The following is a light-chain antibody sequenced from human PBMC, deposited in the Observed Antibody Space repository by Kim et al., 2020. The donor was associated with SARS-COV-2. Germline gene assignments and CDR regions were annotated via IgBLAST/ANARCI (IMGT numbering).Light chain of an antibody. CDR2: GAT. CDR1: QHISIH. Sequence: SVGDRVTITCRASQHISIHLNWYQQQPGKAPQLLIYGATTLQSGVPSRVSGSGSGTDFTLTINNLQPEDFATYFCQQTHRSPPFTFGPGTKVDVK. V-gene: IGKV1-39*01. J-gene: IGKJ3*01. CDR3: QQTHRSPPFT.